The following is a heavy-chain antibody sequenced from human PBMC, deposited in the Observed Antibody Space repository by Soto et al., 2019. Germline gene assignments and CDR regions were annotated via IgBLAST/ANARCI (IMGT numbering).Heavy chain of an antibody. CDR3: AKGSSDRGSYSVS. D-gene: IGHD1-26*01. J-gene: IGHJ5*02. Sequence: GGSLRLSCAASGFTFSSYAMSWVRQAPGKGLEWASTISGSGGSTYYADSVKGRFTISRDNSKNTLYLQMNSLRAEDTAVCYCAKGSSDRGSYSVSWGQGTPVTVSS. V-gene: IGHV3-23*01. CDR2: ISGSGGST. CDR1: GFTFSSYA.